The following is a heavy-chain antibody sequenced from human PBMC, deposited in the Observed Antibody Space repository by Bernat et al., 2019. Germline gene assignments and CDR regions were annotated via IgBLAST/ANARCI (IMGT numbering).Heavy chain of an antibody. Sequence: EVQLVQSGGALVQPGGSQRLSCVASGFTFSSYDMKWVRQAPGKGLEWLSCIRSSGENMYYADSVKGRFTISRDNAKNALYLQMNSLRAEDTAVYYCARRGPPDFDYWGQGTLVTVSS. V-gene: IGHV3-48*03. CDR3: ARRGPPDFDY. J-gene: IGHJ4*02. CDR2: IRSSGENM. CDR1: GFTFSSYD.